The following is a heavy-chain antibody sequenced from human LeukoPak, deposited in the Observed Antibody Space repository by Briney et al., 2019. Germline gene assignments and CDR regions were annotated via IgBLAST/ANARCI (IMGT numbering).Heavy chain of an antibody. CDR2: MNPNSGNT. CDR1: GYTFTSYD. CDR3: ATGYSSGWYGYYYGMDV. Sequence: ASVKVSCKASGYTFTSYDINWVRQATGQGLEWMGWMNPNSGNTGYAQKFQGRVTMTRNTSISTAYMELSSLRSEDTAVYYRATGYSSGWYGYYYGMDVWGQGTTVTVSS. V-gene: IGHV1-8*01. D-gene: IGHD6-19*01. J-gene: IGHJ6*02.